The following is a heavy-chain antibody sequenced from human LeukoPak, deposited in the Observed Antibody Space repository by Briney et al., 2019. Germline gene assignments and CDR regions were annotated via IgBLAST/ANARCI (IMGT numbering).Heavy chain of an antibody. D-gene: IGHD3-3*01. J-gene: IGHJ3*02. Sequence: GESLTISCRGSGYSFTTYWIGWVRQMPGKGLEWMGIIYPGDSDIKYSPSFQGQVTISADKSIGTAYLQWSSLKASDTAMYYCARLSGVEAFDIWGQGTMVTVSS. CDR3: ARLSGVEAFDI. CDR1: GYSFTTYW. V-gene: IGHV5-51*01. CDR2: IYPGDSDI.